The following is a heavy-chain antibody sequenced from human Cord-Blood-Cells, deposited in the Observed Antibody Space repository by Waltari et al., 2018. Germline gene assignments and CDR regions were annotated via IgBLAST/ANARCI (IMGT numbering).Heavy chain of an antibody. CDR2: IIPILGIA. J-gene: IGHJ4*02. Sequence: QVQLVQSGAEVKKPGSSVKVSCKASGGTFSSYTISWVRQAPGQGLGWMGRIIPILGIANYAQKFQGRVTITADKSTSTAYMELSSLRSEDTAVYYCARDEGGYCGGDCYSGWGQGTLVTVSS. V-gene: IGHV1-69*08. CDR1: GGTFSSYT. CDR3: ARDEGGYCGGDCYSG. D-gene: IGHD2-21*01.